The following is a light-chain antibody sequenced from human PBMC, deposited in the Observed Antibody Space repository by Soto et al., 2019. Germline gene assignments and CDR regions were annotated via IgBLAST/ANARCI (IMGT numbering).Light chain of an antibody. J-gene: IGKJ5*01. V-gene: IGKV3-11*01. CDR1: QSVSSY. CDR3: QHRSNWPIT. Sequence: EIVLTQSPATLSLSPGERATLSCRASQSVSSYLAWHQQKPGQAPRLLIYDASIRAPDIPARFSGSGSGTDFTLTISSLEPEDFAVYYCQHRSNWPITFGQGTRLEIK. CDR2: DAS.